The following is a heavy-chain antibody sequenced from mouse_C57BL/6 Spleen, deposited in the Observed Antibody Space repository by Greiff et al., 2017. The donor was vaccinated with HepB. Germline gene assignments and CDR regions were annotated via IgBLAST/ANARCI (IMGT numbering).Heavy chain of an antibody. J-gene: IGHJ3*01. CDR2: ISSGGSYT. Sequence: EVKLMESGGDLVKPGGSLKLSCAASGFTFSSYGMSWVRQTPDKRLEWVATISSGGSYTYYPDSVKGRFTISRDNAKNTLYLQMSSLKSEDTAMYYCARRASSGYWFAYWGQGTLVTVSA. D-gene: IGHD3-2*02. CDR3: ARRASSGYWFAY. V-gene: IGHV5-6*02. CDR1: GFTFSSYG.